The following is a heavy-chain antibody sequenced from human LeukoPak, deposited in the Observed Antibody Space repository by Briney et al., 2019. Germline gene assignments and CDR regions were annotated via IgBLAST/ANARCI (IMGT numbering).Heavy chain of an antibody. CDR1: GFTFSSYA. Sequence: GRSLRLSCAASGFTFSSYAMHWVRQAPGKGLEWVSDIGDSGATTYYADSVKGRFTISRDNSKNTLYLQMSSLRAEDTAVYFCASFHYYGSGAYYLSYWGQGTLVTVSS. V-gene: IGHV3-23*01. J-gene: IGHJ4*02. D-gene: IGHD3-10*01. CDR2: IGDSGATT. CDR3: ASFHYYGSGAYYLSY.